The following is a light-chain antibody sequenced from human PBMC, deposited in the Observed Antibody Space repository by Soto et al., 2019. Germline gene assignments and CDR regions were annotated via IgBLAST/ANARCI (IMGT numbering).Light chain of an antibody. CDR1: NIGSKS. V-gene: IGLV3-21*02. J-gene: IGLJ1*01. Sequence: LTQPPSVSMAPGQTARGTCGGNNIGSKSVHWYQQKPGQAPVLVVYDNNDRPSGIPERFSGSISGNTATLTISRVEAGDEADYYCQVWHSGSDHYVFGTGTKVTVL. CDR2: DNN. CDR3: QVWHSGSDHYV.